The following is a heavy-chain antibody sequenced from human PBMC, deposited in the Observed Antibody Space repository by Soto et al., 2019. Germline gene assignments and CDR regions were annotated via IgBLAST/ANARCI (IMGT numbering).Heavy chain of an antibody. CDR2: ITDSGTGS. Sequence: EVHLLESGGGLVHPGESLRLSCGASGFTFSNCVMTWVRQAPGKGLEWVSCITDSGTGSYYADSVKGRFTISRDNSKNTMYLQINNLRAEDTGVYYCAKGLINGRWYAEDWGQGTLVTVSS. J-gene: IGHJ4*02. D-gene: IGHD6-13*01. V-gene: IGHV3-23*01. CDR1: GFTFSNCV. CDR3: AKGLINGRWYAED.